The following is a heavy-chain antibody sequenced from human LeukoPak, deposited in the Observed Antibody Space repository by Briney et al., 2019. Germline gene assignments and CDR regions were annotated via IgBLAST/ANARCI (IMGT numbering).Heavy chain of an antibody. CDR1: GYTFTSYG. Sequence: ASVKVSCKASGYTFTSYGISWVRRAPGQGLEWMGRISAYNGNTNYAQKLQGRVTMTTDTSTSTAYMELRSLRSDDTAVYYCARDPHPTRYCSGGSCQFDYWGQGTLVTVSS. D-gene: IGHD2-15*01. J-gene: IGHJ4*02. V-gene: IGHV1-18*01. CDR2: ISAYNGNT. CDR3: ARDPHPTRYCSGGSCQFDY.